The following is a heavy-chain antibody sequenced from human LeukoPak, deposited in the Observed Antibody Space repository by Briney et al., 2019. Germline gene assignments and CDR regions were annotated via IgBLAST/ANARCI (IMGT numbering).Heavy chain of an antibody. V-gene: IGHV4-59*08. Sequence: SETRSLTCTVAAGSISIDYWSWIRQPPGKVLEWIGYIYYIGSTNYNPSLKSRVTISVDTSKNQFSLKLSSVTAADTAVYYCARQKKYCGGDCPNWFDPWGQGTLVTVSS. CDR3: ARQKKYCGGDCPNWFDP. CDR1: AGSISIDY. D-gene: IGHD2-21*02. J-gene: IGHJ5*02. CDR2: IYYIGST.